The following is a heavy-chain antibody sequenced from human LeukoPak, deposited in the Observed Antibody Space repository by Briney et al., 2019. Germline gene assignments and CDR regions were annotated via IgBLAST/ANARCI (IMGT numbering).Heavy chain of an antibody. J-gene: IGHJ4*02. CDR3: ALTPGYYDNGGY. CDR2: IYPDDSGT. D-gene: IGHD3-9*01. Sequence: GESLKISCEGSGYTFTTYWIAWVRQVSGKGLEWMGIIYPDDSGTKYSPSFQGQVTISADKSISTAYLQWSSLKASDTAMYYCALTPGYYDNGGYWGQGTLVTVSS. V-gene: IGHV5-51*01. CDR1: GYTFTTYW.